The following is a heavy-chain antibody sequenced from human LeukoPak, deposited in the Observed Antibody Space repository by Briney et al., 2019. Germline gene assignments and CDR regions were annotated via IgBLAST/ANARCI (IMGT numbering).Heavy chain of an antibody. V-gene: IGHV4-59*01. Sequence: SETLSLTCTVSGGSIRSDYWSWIRQPPGKGLEWIGYIHYSGSTIYNPSLKSRVTISVDTSKNQFSLKLTSVTAADTAVYYCARDRYCSGGNCYRWYSDYWGQGILVTVSS. CDR2: IHYSGST. CDR3: ARDRYCSGGNCYRWYSDY. CDR1: GGSIRSDY. D-gene: IGHD2-15*01. J-gene: IGHJ4*02.